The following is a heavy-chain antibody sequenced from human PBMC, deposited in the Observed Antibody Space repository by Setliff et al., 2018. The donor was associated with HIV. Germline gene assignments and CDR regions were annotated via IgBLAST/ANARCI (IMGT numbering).Heavy chain of an antibody. CDR2: VSPFDDGT. D-gene: IGHD2-2*01. CDR1: GYIFTSYG. J-gene: IGHJ6*02. CDR3: ARDHCSSSGCYEYSYYGMDV. V-gene: IGHV1-18*01. Sequence: ASVKVSCKASGYIFTSYGISWVRQAPGQGLEWMAMVSPFDDGTNYAQKFQGRVTMTRDTSTSTVYMEVSRLRSDDTAVYYCARDHCSSSGCYEYSYYGMDVWGQGTTVTVSS.